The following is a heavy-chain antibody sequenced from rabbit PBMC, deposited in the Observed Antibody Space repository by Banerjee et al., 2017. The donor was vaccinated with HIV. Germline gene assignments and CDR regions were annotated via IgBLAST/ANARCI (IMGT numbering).Heavy chain of an antibody. J-gene: IGHJ4*01. D-gene: IGHD2-1*01. CDR3: ARDNDGDLDYFNL. V-gene: IGHV1S40*01. CDR1: GFSFSSSYW. Sequence: QSLEESGGDLVKPGASLTLTCTASGFSFSSSYWIYWVRQAPGKGLEWIACGSTGITYYASWAKGRFTISKTSSTTVTLQMTSLTAADTATYFCARDNDGDLDYFNLWGQGTLVTVS. CDR2: GSTGIT.